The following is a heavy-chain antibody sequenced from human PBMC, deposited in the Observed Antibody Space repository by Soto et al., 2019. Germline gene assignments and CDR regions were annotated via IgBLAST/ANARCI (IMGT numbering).Heavy chain of an antibody. D-gene: IGHD3-22*01. CDR3: ARQQNYYDSSGYSGMDV. CDR1: GYSFTSYW. Sequence: TNYGESLKISCKGSGYSFTSYWIGWVRQMPGKGLEWMGIIYPGDSDTRYSPSFQGQVTISADKSISTAYLQWSSLKASDTAMYYCARQQNYYDSSGYSGMDVWGQGTTVTFSS. CDR2: IYPGDSDT. J-gene: IGHJ6*02. V-gene: IGHV5-51*01.